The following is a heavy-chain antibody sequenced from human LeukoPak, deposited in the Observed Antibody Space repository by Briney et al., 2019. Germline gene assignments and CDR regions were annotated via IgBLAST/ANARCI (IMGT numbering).Heavy chain of an antibody. Sequence: GGSLRLSCAASGFTFSILDMSWVRQAPGKGLEWVSAISGNGGRTYYADSVKGRFTISRDNSKNTLYLQMNSLRAEDTAVYYCARRDSRIIYYYYYMDVWGKGTTVTVSS. CDR3: ARRDSRIIYYYYYMDV. D-gene: IGHD2-21*02. V-gene: IGHV3-23*01. J-gene: IGHJ6*03. CDR2: ISGNGGRT. CDR1: GFTFSILD.